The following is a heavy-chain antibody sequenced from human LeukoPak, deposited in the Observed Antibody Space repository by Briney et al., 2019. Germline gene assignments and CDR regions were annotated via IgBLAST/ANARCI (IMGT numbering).Heavy chain of an antibody. CDR3: AKSLSSRGLIIPKTGRSFDY. J-gene: IGHJ4*02. CDR2: IWSDGSKR. Sequence: GGSLRLSCAASGFTFSNYDMHWVRQAPGKGLEWVAFIWSDGSKRYYADSARGRFTISRDNSKNTLYLHMNSLRPEDTAVYYCAKSLSSRGLIIPKTGRSFDYWGQGNLVTVSS. CDR1: GFTFSNYD. D-gene: IGHD3-10*01. V-gene: IGHV3-30*02.